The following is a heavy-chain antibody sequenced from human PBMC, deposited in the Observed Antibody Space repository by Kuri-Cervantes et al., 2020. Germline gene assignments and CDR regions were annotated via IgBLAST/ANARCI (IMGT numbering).Heavy chain of an antibody. CDR2: ISSSSSTI. Sequence: ESLRLTCAVSGFTFSSYSMNWVRQAPGKGLEWVSYISSSSSTIYYADSLKGRFTTSRDNSKNTLYLQMNSLIAEDTAVYYCSRAAAVCRTPSFDYWGQGTLVTVSS. V-gene: IGHV3-48*01. CDR3: SRAAAVCRTPSFDY. J-gene: IGHJ4*02. CDR1: GFTFSSYS. D-gene: IGHD2-15*01.